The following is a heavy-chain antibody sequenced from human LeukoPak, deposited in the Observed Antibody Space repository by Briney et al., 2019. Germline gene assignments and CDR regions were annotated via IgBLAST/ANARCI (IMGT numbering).Heavy chain of an antibody. Sequence: KAGGSLRLSCAASGFTFSSYSMNWVRLAPGKGLEWVSSISSSSSYIYYADSVKGRFTISRDNAKNSLYLQMNSLRAEDTAVYYCARGLYSSGLDFDYWGQGTLVTVSS. CDR3: ARGLYSSGLDFDY. J-gene: IGHJ4*02. CDR1: GFTFSSYS. D-gene: IGHD6-19*01. V-gene: IGHV3-21*01. CDR2: ISSSSSYI.